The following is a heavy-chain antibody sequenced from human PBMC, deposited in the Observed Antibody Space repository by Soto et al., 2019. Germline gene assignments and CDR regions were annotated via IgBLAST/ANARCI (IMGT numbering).Heavy chain of an antibody. Sequence: EVQLLESGGGLVQPGGSLRLSCTASGFTFSTYAMNWVRQARGKGLEWVSCISDSGGMTYYVDSVKGRFTISRDNSKNTLYLQIDSLRAEDTGVYYCTKMRGSYCGLDAGAYMDFWGKGTTVTVSS. CDR3: TKMRGSYCGLDAGAYMDF. CDR2: ISDSGGMT. CDR1: GFTFSTYA. D-gene: IGHD3-10*01. J-gene: IGHJ6*03. V-gene: IGHV3-23*01.